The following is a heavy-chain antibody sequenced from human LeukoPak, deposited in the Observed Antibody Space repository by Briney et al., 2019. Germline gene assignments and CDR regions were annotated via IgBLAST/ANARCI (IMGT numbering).Heavy chain of an antibody. J-gene: IGHJ5*02. V-gene: IGHV4-34*01. CDR1: DGSFSGYY. CDR2: INHSGSA. CDR3: ARDFYGSGSYGWFDP. D-gene: IGHD3-10*01. Sequence: SETLSLTCAVYDGSFSGYYCSWIRQPPGKGLEWIDEINHSGSANYNPSLKSRVTIFLDTSKNQFSLKLNSVTAADTAVYYCARDFYGSGSYGWFDPWGQGTLVTVSS.